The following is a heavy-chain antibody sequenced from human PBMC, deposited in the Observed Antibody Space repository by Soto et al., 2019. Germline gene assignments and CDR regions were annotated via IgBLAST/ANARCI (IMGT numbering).Heavy chain of an antibody. D-gene: IGHD6-19*01. Sequence: GESLKISCKGSVYSFTSYWISWVRQMPGKGLEWMGRIDPSDSYTNYSPSFQGHVTISADKSISTAYLQWSSLKASDTARYYCARQPRQYSSGPRFGYGMDVWGQGTTVTVSS. CDR2: IDPSDSYT. CDR3: ARQPRQYSSGPRFGYGMDV. J-gene: IGHJ6*02. CDR1: VYSFTSYW. V-gene: IGHV5-10-1*01.